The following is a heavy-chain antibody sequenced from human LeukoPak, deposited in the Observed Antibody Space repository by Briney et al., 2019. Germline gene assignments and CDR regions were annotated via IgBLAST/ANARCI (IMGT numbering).Heavy chain of an antibody. CDR3: ATALFCTNGVCWDMAV. V-gene: IGHV3-72*01. D-gene: IGHD2-8*01. CDR2: IRSKANTYTT. J-gene: IGHJ6*04. CDR1: GFTFSDHY. Sequence: GGSLRLSCAASGFTFSDHYMDWVRQAPGKGLEWVGRIRSKANTYTTEYAASVKGRFTISRDDSKNSLYLQMNSLKTEDTAVYYCATALFCTNGVCWDMAVWGKGTTVTVSS.